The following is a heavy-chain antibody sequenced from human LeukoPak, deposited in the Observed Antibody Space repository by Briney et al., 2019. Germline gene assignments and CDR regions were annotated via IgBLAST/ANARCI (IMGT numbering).Heavy chain of an antibody. CDR1: GFSFSSYW. D-gene: IGHD6-13*01. V-gene: IGHV3-74*03. J-gene: IGHJ4*02. Sequence: GRSLRLSCAASGFSFSSYWMHWVRHASGKGLVSVSRIKSDGTDTTYAASVKGRFTISRDNAKNTLYLQMNSLRAEDTAVYYCARVDRGSSWFIDSWGQGTLVTVSS. CDR2: IKSDGTDT. CDR3: ARVDRGSSWFIDS.